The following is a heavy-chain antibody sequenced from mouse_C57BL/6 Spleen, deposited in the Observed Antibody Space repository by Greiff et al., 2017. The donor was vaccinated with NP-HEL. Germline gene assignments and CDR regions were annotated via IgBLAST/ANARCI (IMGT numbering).Heavy chain of an antibody. V-gene: IGHV5-17*01. CDR3: ARRLRHYYAMDY. J-gene: IGHJ4*01. Sequence: EVKLVESGGGLVKPGGSLKLSCAASGFTFSDYGMHWVRQAPEKGLEWVAYISSGSSTIYYADTVKGRFTISRDNAKNTLFLQMTSLRSEDTAMYYCARRLRHYYAMDYWGQGTSVTVSS. CDR2: ISSGSSTI. CDR1: GFTFSDYG. D-gene: IGHD2-4*01.